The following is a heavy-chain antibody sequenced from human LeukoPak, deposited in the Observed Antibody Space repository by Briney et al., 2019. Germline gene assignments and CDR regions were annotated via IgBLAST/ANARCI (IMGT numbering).Heavy chain of an antibody. CDR3: ARSIGYCSGGSCYELVPFDP. J-gene: IGHJ5*02. D-gene: IGHD2-15*01. CDR2: IIPILGIA. V-gene: IGHV1-69*04. CDR1: GGTFSSYA. Sequence: ASVKVSCKASGGTFSSYAISWVRQAPGQGLEWMGRIIPILGIANYAQKFQGRVTITADKSTSTAYMELSSLRSEDTAVYYCARSIGYCSGGSCYELVPFDPWGQGTLVTVSS.